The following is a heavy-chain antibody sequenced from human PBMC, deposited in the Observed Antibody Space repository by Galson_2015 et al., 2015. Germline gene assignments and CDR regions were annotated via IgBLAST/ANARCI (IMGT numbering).Heavy chain of an antibody. J-gene: IGHJ4*02. CDR1: GFTFSSYW. CDR2: IKQDGSEK. CDR3: ARDRSSIKTTVTTGGDY. Sequence: SLRLSCAASGFTFSSYWMSWVRQAPGKGLEWVANIKQDGSEKYYVDSVKGRFTISRDNAKNSLYLQMNSLRAEDTAVYYCARDRSSIKTTVTTGGDYWGQGTLVTVSS. D-gene: IGHD4-17*01. V-gene: IGHV3-7*01.